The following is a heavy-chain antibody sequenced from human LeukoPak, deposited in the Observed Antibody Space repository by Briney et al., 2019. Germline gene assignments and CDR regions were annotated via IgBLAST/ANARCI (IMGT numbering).Heavy chain of an antibody. Sequence: SETLSLTCTVSGGSISSSSYYWGWIRQPPGKGLEWIGSIYYSGSTYYNPSLKSRVTISVDTSKNQFSLKLSSVTAADTAVYYCARHGSYYGPFDYWGQGTLVTVSS. D-gene: IGHD1-26*01. CDR3: ARHGSYYGPFDY. CDR2: IYYSGST. V-gene: IGHV4-39*01. J-gene: IGHJ4*02. CDR1: GGSISSSSYY.